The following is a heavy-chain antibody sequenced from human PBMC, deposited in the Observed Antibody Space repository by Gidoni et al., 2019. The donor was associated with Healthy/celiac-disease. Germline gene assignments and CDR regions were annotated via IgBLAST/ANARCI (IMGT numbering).Heavy chain of an antibody. V-gene: IGHV3-23*01. Sequence: EVQLLESGGGLVQPGGSLRLSCAASGFTFSSYAMGWVRQAPGKGLEWVSAMSGSCGSTYYADSVKGRFTISRDNSKNTLYLQMNSLRAEDTAVYYCAKDLDYYDSSGYYGDYWGQGTLVTVSS. D-gene: IGHD3-22*01. CDR3: AKDLDYYDSSGYYGDY. CDR2: MSGSCGST. J-gene: IGHJ4*02. CDR1: GFTFSSYA.